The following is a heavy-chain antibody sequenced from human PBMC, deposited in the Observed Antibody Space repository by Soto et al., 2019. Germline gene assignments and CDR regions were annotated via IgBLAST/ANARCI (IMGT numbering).Heavy chain of an antibody. J-gene: IGHJ5*02. D-gene: IGHD3-22*01. CDR2: IIPIFGTV. CDR1: GGTFNNFA. Sequence: QVQLVQSGAEVKRPGSSVKVSCKASGGTFNNFAISWVRRAPGQGLEWMGGIIPIFGTVNYAQKFQGRVTITADESTSTAYMELSSLRSQDTAVYYCARVESAYFDSSGYYWFDPWGQGTLVTVSS. V-gene: IGHV1-69*01. CDR3: ARVESAYFDSSGYYWFDP.